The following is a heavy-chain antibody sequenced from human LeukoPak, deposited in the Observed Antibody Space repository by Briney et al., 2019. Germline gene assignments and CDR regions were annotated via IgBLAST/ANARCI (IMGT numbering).Heavy chain of an antibody. D-gene: IGHD5-24*01. V-gene: IGHV4-39*01. J-gene: IGHJ3*01. Sequence: SETLSLTCTVSGVSISSTSYCWGWIRQPPGKGLEWIGSIYYSGITYYNPSLKSRVTISVDTSKNQFSLKVPSVTAADTAVYFCARHVNRDSSFNSWGQGTMVTVSS. CDR2: IYYSGIT. CDR1: GVSISSTSYC. CDR3: ARHVNRDSSFNS.